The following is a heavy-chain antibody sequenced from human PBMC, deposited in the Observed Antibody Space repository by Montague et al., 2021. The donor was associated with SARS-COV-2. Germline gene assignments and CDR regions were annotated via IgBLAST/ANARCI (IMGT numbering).Heavy chain of an antibody. CDR2: IFHSGST. Sequence: TLSLTCTVSGDSLNNGGYYWSWVRQPPGKGLEWIGNIFHSGSTHFNPSLKSRITMSADTSTNQFSLHLSSVTAADTAVYFCARVGFYTESYYDYWGRGTLVTVSA. CDR3: ARVGFYTESYYDY. J-gene: IGHJ4*02. V-gene: IGHV4-31*03. CDR1: GDSLNNGGYY. D-gene: IGHD1-26*01.